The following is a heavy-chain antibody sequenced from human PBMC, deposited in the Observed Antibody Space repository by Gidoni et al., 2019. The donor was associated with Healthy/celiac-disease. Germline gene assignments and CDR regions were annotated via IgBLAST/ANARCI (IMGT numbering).Heavy chain of an antibody. CDR1: GGTFSSYT. J-gene: IGHJ6*02. V-gene: IGHV1-69*08. D-gene: IGHD3-3*01. Sequence: QVQLVQSGAEVKKPGSSVKVSCKASGGTFSSYTISWVRQAHGQGLEWMGRIIPILGIANYAQKFQGRVTITADKSTSPAYMELSSLRSEDTAVYYCARETPPYYDFWSGYYTALYYYGMDVWGQGTTVTVSS. CDR3: ARETPPYYDFWSGYYTALYYYGMDV. CDR2: IIPILGIA.